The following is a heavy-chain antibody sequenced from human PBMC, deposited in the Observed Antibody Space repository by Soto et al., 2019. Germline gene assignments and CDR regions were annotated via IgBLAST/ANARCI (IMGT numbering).Heavy chain of an antibody. V-gene: IGHV3-48*03. D-gene: IGHD3-3*02. CDR1: GFIFSSYE. CDR3: ARSPFLECN. CDR2: ISSSGGTK. Sequence: EVQLAESGGGLVQPGGSLRLSCAVSGFIFSSYEMNWVRQAPGKGLEWISYISSSGGTKYYADSVKGRFTISRDNAKNSLYLQMNSLRAEDTAAYYCARSPFLECNWAQGTLVTVSS. J-gene: IGHJ4*02.